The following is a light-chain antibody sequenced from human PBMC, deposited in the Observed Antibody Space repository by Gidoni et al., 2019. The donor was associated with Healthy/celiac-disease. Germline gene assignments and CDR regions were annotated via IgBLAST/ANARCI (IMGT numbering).Light chain of an antibody. CDR1: QGISSY. V-gene: IGKV1-9*01. CDR3: QQLHSYPIT. J-gene: IGKJ5*01. CDR2: EAS. Sequence: IQLTQSPSSLSASVGDRVTITCRASQGISSYLAWYQQKPGKAPNLLIYEASTLQTGVPSRFSGSGSGTDFTLTISSLQPEDFATYYCQQLHSYPITFGQGTRLEI.